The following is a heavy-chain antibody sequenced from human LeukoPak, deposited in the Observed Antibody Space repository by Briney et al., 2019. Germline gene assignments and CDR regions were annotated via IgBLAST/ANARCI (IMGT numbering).Heavy chain of an antibody. J-gene: IGHJ4*02. CDR2: INPNSGGT. D-gene: IGHD6-19*01. V-gene: IGHV1-2*02. CDR1: GYTFSDYY. CDR3: ARPTVAGHIKDFDY. Sequence: ASVKVSCKASGYTFSDYYMHWVRQAPGQGLEWMGWINPNSGGTNSAQKFQGRVTMTRDTSISTVYMELSRLTSDDTAVYYCARPTVAGHIKDFDYWGQGSLVTVSS.